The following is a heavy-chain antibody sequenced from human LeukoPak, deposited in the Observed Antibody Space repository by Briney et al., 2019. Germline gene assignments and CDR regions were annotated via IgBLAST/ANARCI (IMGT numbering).Heavy chain of an antibody. CDR3: GKDITAGGPVSPFDY. CDR1: GFRFDDYA. D-gene: IGHD6-13*01. CDR2: ISWNSGSI. Sequence: HPGGSLRLSCAASGFRFDDYAMHWVRQAPGKGLEWVSGISWNSGSIDYADSVKGRFTISRDNAKNSLYLQMNSLRAEDTAFYYCGKDITAGGPVSPFDYWGQGTLVTVSS. J-gene: IGHJ4*02. V-gene: IGHV3-9*01.